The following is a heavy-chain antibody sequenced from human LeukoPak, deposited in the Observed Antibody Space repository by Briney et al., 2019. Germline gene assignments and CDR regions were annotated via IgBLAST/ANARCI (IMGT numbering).Heavy chain of an antibody. D-gene: IGHD3-16*02. CDR3: ARYDVWGTYRAFDY. Sequence: SGTLSLTCAVSRGSISSSNWWSWVRQSPGKGLEWIGEIYYSGSTYYNPSLKSRVTISVDTSKNQFSLKLSSVTAADTAMYYCARYDVWGTYRAFDYWGQGTLVTVSS. CDR2: IYYSGST. CDR1: RGSISSSNW. J-gene: IGHJ4*02. V-gene: IGHV4-4*02.